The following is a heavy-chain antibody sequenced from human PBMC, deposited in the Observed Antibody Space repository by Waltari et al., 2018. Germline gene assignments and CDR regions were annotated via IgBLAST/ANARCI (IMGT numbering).Heavy chain of an antibody. CDR3: AGTTEYYYGMDV. CDR2: IYYSGST. V-gene: IGHV4-39*07. Sequence: QLQLQESGPGLVKPSETLSPTCPVPGGSISSSSYYLCWIRQPPGKGLEWIGSIYYSGSTYYNPSLKSRVTISVDTSKNQFSLKLSSVTAADTAVYYCAGTTEYYYGMDVWGQGTTVTVSS. J-gene: IGHJ6*02. CDR1: GGSISSSSYY. D-gene: IGHD4-17*01.